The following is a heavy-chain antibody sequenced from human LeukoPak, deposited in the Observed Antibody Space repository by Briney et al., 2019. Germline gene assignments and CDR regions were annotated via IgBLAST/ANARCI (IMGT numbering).Heavy chain of an antibody. CDR1: GFTFSSYS. CDR2: ISGSSYI. CDR3: ARERELLWFGESPSGQYYFDY. J-gene: IGHJ4*02. Sequence: PGGSPRLSCAASGFTFSSYSMNWVRQAPGKGLEWVSSISGSSYIYYADSVKGRFTISRDNAKNSLYLQMNSLRAEDTAVYYCARERELLWFGESPSGQYYFDYWGQGTLVTVSS. V-gene: IGHV3-21*01. D-gene: IGHD3-10*01.